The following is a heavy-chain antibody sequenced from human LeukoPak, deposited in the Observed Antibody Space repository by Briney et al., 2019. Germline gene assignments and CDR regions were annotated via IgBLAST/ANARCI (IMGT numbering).Heavy chain of an antibody. J-gene: IGHJ4*02. V-gene: IGHV1-8*01. D-gene: IGHD3-22*01. Sequence: ASVTVSCKASGYTFTSYDINWVRQATGQGLEWMGWMNPNSGNTGYAQKFQGRVTMTRNTSIRTAYMELSSLRSEDTAVYYCVSPGVYYDSSGYNPFDYWGQGTLVTVSS. CDR3: VSPGVYYDSSGYNPFDY. CDR1: GYTFTSYD. CDR2: MNPNSGNT.